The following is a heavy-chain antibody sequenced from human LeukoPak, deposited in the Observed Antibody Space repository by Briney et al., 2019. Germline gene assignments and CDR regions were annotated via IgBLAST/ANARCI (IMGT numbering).Heavy chain of an antibody. Sequence: PSETLSLTCTVSGGSISSGGYYWSWIRQHPGKGLEWIGYIYYSGSTYYNPSLKSRVTISVDTSKNQVSLKLRSVPAADTAVYYCARHAISGYSSSWLDYWGQGTLVTVSS. CDR1: GGSISSGGYY. D-gene: IGHD6-13*01. V-gene: IGHV4-31*03. J-gene: IGHJ4*02. CDR2: IYYSGST. CDR3: ARHAISGYSSSWLDY.